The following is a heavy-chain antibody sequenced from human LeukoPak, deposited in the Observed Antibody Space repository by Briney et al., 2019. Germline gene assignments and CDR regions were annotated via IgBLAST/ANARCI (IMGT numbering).Heavy chain of an antibody. CDR1: GFTFSSYA. CDR2: ISGSGGST. Sequence: GSLRLSCAASGFTFSSYAMSWVRQAPGKGLEWVSAISGSGGSTYYADSVKGRFTISRDNSKNPLYLQMNSLRAEDTAVYYCAKGGRFGVVTEDYWGQGTLVTVSS. V-gene: IGHV3-23*01. J-gene: IGHJ4*02. D-gene: IGHD3-3*01. CDR3: AKGGRFGVVTEDY.